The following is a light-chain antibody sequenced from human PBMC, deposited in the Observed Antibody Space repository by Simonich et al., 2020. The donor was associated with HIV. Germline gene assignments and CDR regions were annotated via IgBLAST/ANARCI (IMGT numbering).Light chain of an antibody. J-gene: IGKJ1*01. Sequence: DIVMTQSPDSLSVSLGERATINCTSSQSVLYSSNNKDHLAWYQQKPGKPPKLLIYWASTRKSGVPDRLSGSGSGTDFSLTISTLQAEDVAVYYCQQYYSTPWTFGQGTKVEIK. V-gene: IGKV4-1*01. CDR3: QQYYSTPWT. CDR2: WAS. CDR1: QSVLYSSNNKDH.